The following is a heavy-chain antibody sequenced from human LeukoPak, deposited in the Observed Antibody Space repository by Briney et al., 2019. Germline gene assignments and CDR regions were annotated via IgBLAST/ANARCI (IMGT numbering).Heavy chain of an antibody. J-gene: IGHJ4*02. CDR3: ARLYGSGSLHFDY. V-gene: IGHV3-21*04. D-gene: IGHD3-10*01. CDR1: GFTFSSYS. CDR2: MSSSSIFI. Sequence: GGSLRLSCAASGFTFSSYSLNWVRQAPGQGLEWVSSMSSSSIFIYYADSLTGRFTITTDNTNNTLYLQMNSPRAEATAAYYCARLYGSGSLHFDYWGQGTLVTVSS.